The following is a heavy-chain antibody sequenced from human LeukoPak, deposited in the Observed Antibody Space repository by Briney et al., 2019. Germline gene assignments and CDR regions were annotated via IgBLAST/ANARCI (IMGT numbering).Heavy chain of an antibody. CDR1: GYTFTGYY. Sequence: ASVKVSCKASGYTFTGYYMHWVRQAPGQGLEWMGWINPNSGGTNYAQKFQGRVAMTRDTSISTAYMELSRLRSDDTAVYYCARDQLWFGESYRYYYYYMDVWGKGTTVTISS. CDR2: INPNSGGT. D-gene: IGHD3-10*01. V-gene: IGHV1-2*02. CDR3: ARDQLWFGESYRYYYYYMDV. J-gene: IGHJ6*03.